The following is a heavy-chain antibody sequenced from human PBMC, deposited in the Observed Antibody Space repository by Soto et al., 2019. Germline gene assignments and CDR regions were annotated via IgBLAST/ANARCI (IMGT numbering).Heavy chain of an antibody. V-gene: IGHV3-74*01. CDR2: INSDGSST. CDR1: GFTFSSYW. D-gene: IGHD5-18*01. J-gene: IGHJ6*02. Sequence: PGGSLRLSCAASGFTFSSYWMHWVRQAPGKGLVWVSRINSDGSSTSYADSVKGRFTISRDNAKNTLYLQMNSLRAEDTAVYYCARDVRQLWFPVVTHYYGMDVWGQGTTVTVSS. CDR3: ARDVRQLWFPVVTHYYGMDV.